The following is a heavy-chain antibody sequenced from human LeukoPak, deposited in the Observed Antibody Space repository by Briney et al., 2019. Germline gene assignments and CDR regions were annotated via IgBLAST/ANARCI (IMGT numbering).Heavy chain of an antibody. CDR2: VYTSGST. CDR3: ARGLGTTNFDY. Sequence: PSETLSLTCTVSGGSVSGGSISGYYWSWTRQPAGKGLEWIGRVYTSGSTNYNPSLKSRVTMSVDTSKNQFSLKLSSVTAADTAVYYCARGLGTTNFDYWGQGTLVTVSS. CDR1: GGSISGYY. V-gene: IGHV4-4*07. J-gene: IGHJ4*02. D-gene: IGHD1-7*01.